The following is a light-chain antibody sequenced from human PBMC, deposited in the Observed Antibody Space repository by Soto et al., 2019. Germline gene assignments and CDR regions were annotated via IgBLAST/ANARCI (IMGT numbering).Light chain of an antibody. Sequence: EIVLTQSPATLSLSPGGRATLSCRASQSVSTYLVWYQQKPGQAPRLLIHDVFNRATGIPARFSGSGSGTDFTLTISSLEPEDFAVYYCHQRRDWPRTFGQGTKVEIK. J-gene: IGKJ1*01. CDR1: QSVSTY. CDR3: HQRRDWPRT. V-gene: IGKV3-11*01. CDR2: DVF.